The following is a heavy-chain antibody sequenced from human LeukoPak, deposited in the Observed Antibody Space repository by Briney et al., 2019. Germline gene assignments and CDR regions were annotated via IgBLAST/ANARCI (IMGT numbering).Heavy chain of an antibody. J-gene: IGHJ4*02. CDR3: ARRRGNTSGFQGYYFDY. Sequence: PSETLSLTCAVSGGSVSSGDYYWSWIRQLPGKGLEWIGYIYYSGSPYYNPSLKSRLTISVDTSKNQFSLKLSSVTAADTAVYYCARRRGNTSGFQGYYFDYWGQGTLVTVS. V-gene: IGHV4-31*11. CDR1: GGSVSSGDYY. D-gene: IGHD6-19*01. CDR2: IYYSGSP.